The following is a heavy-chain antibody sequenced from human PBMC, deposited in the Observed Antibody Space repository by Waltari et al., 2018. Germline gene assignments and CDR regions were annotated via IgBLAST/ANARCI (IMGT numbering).Heavy chain of an antibody. J-gene: IGHJ4*02. CDR2: ISGSSRTI. Sequence: EVQLVESGGGLVQPGGSLRLSCAASGFIFSTYSMNWVRQAPGKGLEWVSYISGSSRTIYYAGSVKCRFTISRDNAKNSLYLHMNSLRAEDTAIYYCARDKTPVDYRGQGTLVTVSS. D-gene: IGHD2-15*01. V-gene: IGHV3-48*04. CDR1: GFIFSTYS. CDR3: ARDKTPVDY.